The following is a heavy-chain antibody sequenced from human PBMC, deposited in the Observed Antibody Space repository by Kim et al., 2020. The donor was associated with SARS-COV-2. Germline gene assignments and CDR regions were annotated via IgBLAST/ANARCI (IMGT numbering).Heavy chain of an antibody. D-gene: IGHD2-8*01. Sequence: YADSLRGRFTITRDNSKNTLYRQMNSLRAEDTAVYYCARVLVFYYYGMDVWGQGTTVTVSS. CDR3: ARVLVFYYYGMDV. J-gene: IGHJ6*02. V-gene: IGHV3-33*01.